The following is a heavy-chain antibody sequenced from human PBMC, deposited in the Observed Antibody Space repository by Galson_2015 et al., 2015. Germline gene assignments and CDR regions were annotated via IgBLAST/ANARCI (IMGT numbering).Heavy chain of an antibody. CDR1: GFTFDDYA. Sequence: SLRLSCAASGFTFDDYAMHWVRQAPGKGLEWVSGISWNSGSIGYADSVKGRFTISRDNAKNSLYLQMNSLRAEDTALYYCAKDSLHYYYMDVWGKGTTVTVSS. CDR3: AKDSLHYYYMDV. J-gene: IGHJ6*03. CDR2: ISWNSGSI. V-gene: IGHV3-9*01.